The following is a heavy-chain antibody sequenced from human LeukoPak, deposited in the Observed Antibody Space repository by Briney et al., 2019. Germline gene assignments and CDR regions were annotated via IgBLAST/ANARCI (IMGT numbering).Heavy chain of an antibody. CDR1: GFTFSSYA. V-gene: IGHV3-23*01. D-gene: IGHD3-22*01. Sequence: PGGSLRLSCAASGFTFSSYAMSWVRQAPGKGLEWVSAISGSGGSTYYADSVKGRFTISRDNSKNTLYLQMNSLRAEDTAVYYCAKDSYYDSSGYYYIYYFDYWGQGTLVTVSS. CDR3: AKDSYYDSSGYYYIYYFDY. CDR2: ISGSGGST. J-gene: IGHJ4*02.